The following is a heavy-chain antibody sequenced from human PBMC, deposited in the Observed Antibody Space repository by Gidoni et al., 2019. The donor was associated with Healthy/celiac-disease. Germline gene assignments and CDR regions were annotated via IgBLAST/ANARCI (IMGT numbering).Heavy chain of an antibody. V-gene: IGHV1-69*06. CDR1: GVTFRSYS. J-gene: IGHJ5*02. CDR2: IIPIFGTA. D-gene: IGHD3-9*01. CDR3: ASLRYFDWLGDGFDP. Sequence: QFPLVQSGAAVPKPGSSVQVSCKASGVTFRSYSISLVRQAPGQGLEWMGGIIPIFGTANDAQKFQGRVTITEDKATSKAYMELSSLRSEDTAVYYCASLRYFDWLGDGFDPWGQGTLVTVSS.